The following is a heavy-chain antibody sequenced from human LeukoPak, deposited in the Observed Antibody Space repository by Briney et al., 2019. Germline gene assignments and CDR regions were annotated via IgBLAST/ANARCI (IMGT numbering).Heavy chain of an antibody. CDR3: ARDRARLIVVVVAATADGMDV. CDR2: INPSGGST. J-gene: IGHJ6*02. D-gene: IGHD2-15*01. V-gene: IGHV1-46*01. Sequence: ASVKVSCKASGYTFTSYYMHWVRQAPGQGLEWMGIINPSGGSTSYAQKFQGRVTMTRDTSTSTVYIELSSLRSEDTAVYYCARDRARLIVVVVAATADGMDVWGQGTTVTVSS. CDR1: GYTFTSYY.